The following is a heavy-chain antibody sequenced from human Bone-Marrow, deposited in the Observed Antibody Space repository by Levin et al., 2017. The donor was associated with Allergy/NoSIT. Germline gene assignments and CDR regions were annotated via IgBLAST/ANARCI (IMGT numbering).Heavy chain of an antibody. CDR2: ISGHSTTK. CDR3: ARDNGHCSGGSCFSPDFDY. V-gene: IGHV3-48*01. D-gene: IGHD2-15*01. Sequence: ETLSLTCAASGFTFSSYSMNWVRQAPGKGLEWVSFISGHSTTKYYAESVRGRFTLSRDNAKNLLYLQMNSLRADDTAVYYCARDNGHCSGGSCFSPDFDYWGQGTVVTVSS. J-gene: IGHJ4*02. CDR1: GFTFSSYS.